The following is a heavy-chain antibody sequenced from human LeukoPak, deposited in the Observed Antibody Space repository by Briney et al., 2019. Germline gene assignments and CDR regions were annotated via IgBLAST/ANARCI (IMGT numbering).Heavy chain of an antibody. D-gene: IGHD5-12*01. CDR3: ARDDSRGYSGYGADY. J-gene: IGHJ4*02. Sequence: GGSLRLSCAASGFTFSSYWMHWVRQAPGKGLVWVSRINSDGSSTSYADPVKGRFTISRDNAKNTLYLRMNSLRAEDTAVYYCARDDSRGYSGYGADYWGQGTLVTVSS. CDR2: INSDGSST. CDR1: GFTFSSYW. V-gene: IGHV3-74*01.